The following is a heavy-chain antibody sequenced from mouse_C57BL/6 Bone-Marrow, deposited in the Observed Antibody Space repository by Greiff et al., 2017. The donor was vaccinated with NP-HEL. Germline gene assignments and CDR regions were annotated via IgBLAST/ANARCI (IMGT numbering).Heavy chain of an antibody. CDR1: GFTFSSYG. J-gene: IGHJ2*01. CDR3: ARRYYYFDY. D-gene: IGHD1-1*01. CDR2: ISSGGSYT. V-gene: IGHV5-6*02. Sequence: EVKLVESGGDLVKPGGSLKLSCAASGFTFSSYGMSWVRQTPDKRLEWVATISSGGSYTYYPDSVKGRFTISRDNAKNTLYLQMSSLKSEDTAMYYCARRYYYFDYWGQGTTLTVSS.